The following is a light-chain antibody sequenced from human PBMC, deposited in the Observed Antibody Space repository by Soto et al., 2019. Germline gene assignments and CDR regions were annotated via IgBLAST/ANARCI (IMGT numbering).Light chain of an antibody. J-gene: IGKJ5*01. CDR1: QSVSSN. Sequence: IVMTQSPATLSVSPGERSTLSCRASQSVSSNLAWYQQKPGQAPRLLIYDASNRATGIPARFSGSGSGTDFTLTISSLAPEDFALYYCQQRSNWPTTFGQGTRLEIK. CDR2: DAS. V-gene: IGKV3-11*01. CDR3: QQRSNWPTT.